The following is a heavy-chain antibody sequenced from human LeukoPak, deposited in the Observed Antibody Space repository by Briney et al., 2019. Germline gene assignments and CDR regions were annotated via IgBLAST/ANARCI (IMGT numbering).Heavy chain of an antibody. V-gene: IGHV4-30-4*01. J-gene: IGHJ6*02. CDR1: GDSISRGDYY. Sequence: SQTLSLTCTVSGDSISRGDYYWSWLRQSPEKGLEWIGYISTTGTTFYNPSLKSRLIISLDTSKNHLSLNLRSVTAADTAVYYCARDQPGGARGYYFGMDVWGQGTTVTVSS. CDR3: ARDQPGGARGYYFGMDV. D-gene: IGHD1-26*01. CDR2: ISTTGTT.